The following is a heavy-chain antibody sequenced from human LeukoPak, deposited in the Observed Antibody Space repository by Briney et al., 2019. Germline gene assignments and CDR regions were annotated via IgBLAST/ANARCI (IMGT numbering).Heavy chain of an antibody. CDR3: ARARAVNDFDY. CDR1: GFTFSSYA. Sequence: GGSLRLSCAASGFTFSSYAMHWVRQAPGKGLEYVSAISSNGGSTYYANSVKGRFTISRDNSKNTLYLQMGSLRAEDMAVYYCARARAVNDFDYWGQGTLVTVSS. D-gene: IGHD4-17*01. V-gene: IGHV3-64*01. J-gene: IGHJ4*02. CDR2: ISSNGGST.